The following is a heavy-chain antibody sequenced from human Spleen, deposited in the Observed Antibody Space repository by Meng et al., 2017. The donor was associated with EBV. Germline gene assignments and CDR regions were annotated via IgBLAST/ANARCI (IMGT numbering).Heavy chain of an antibody. CDR1: GGTFSNYA. Sequence: QVRLVQSGAEVKKPGSSVKVSCKASGGTFSNYAINWVRQASGQGLEWMGGIVPVFDSANYAQNFQDRVTITADEPTSTTYMELSSLRSEDTAVYYCASIDSGDYGYFQHWGQGTLVTVSS. CDR3: ASIDSGDYGYFQH. CDR2: IVPVFDSA. D-gene: IGHD4-17*01. J-gene: IGHJ1*01. V-gene: IGHV1-69*01.